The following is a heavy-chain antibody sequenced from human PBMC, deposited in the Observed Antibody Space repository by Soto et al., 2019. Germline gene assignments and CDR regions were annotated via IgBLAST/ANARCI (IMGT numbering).Heavy chain of an antibody. CDR2: VDTSGIT. D-gene: IGHD2-21*02. Sequence: SETLSLTCAVYGGSLSDYSLTWIRQAPRRGLEWIGEVDTSGITNYNPSLESRVTFSIDTSNSQFSLRLSSVTAADTAVYYCARTVVTGSIDYWGQGTLVTVS. CDR3: ARTVVTGSIDY. V-gene: IGHV4-34*01. CDR1: GGSLSDYS. J-gene: IGHJ4*02.